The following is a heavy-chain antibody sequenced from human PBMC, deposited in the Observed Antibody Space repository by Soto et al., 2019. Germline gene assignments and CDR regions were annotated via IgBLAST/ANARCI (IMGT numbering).Heavy chain of an antibody. D-gene: IGHD6-19*01. J-gene: IGHJ6*03. CDR1: GGSISSYY. Sequence: SETLSLTCTVSGGSISSYYWSWIRQPPGKGLEWIGYIYYSGSTNYNPSLKSRVTISVDTSKHQFSLKLSSVTAADQTPLEFRVSIAVDTNSKQFHLNRRLGTAAASAACYGTSRTSAEYIVYDGPYYYYYYMDVWGKGTTVTVSS. V-gene: IGHV4-59*01. CDR2: IYYSGST. CDR3: RVSIAVDTNSKQFHLNRRLGTAAASAACYGTSRTSAEYIVYDGPYYYYYYMDV.